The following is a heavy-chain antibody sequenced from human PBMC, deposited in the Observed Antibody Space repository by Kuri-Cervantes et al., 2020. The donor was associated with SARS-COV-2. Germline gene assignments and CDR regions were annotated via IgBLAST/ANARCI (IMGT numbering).Heavy chain of an antibody. Sequence: LRLSCAVSGGSISSGGYSWSWIRQPPGKGLEWIGYIYHSGSTYYNSSLKSRVTISVDRSKNQFSLKLSSVTAADTAVYYCARGAARPYYYYGMDVWGQGTTVTVSS. J-gene: IGHJ6*02. CDR1: GGSISSGGYS. CDR3: ARGAARPYYYYGMDV. CDR2: IYHSGST. D-gene: IGHD6-6*01. V-gene: IGHV4-30-2*01.